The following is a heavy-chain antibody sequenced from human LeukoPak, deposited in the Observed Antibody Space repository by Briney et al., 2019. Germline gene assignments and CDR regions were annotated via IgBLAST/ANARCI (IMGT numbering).Heavy chain of an antibody. CDR1: GGSISSYY. CDR2: IYYSGST. Sequence: PLETLSLTCTVSGGSISSYYWSWIRQPPGKGLEWIGYIYYSGSTNYNPSLKSRVTISVDTSKNQFSLKLSSVTAADTAVYYCARTYSSGVDYWGQGTLVTVSS. D-gene: IGHD6-19*01. V-gene: IGHV4-59*01. J-gene: IGHJ4*02. CDR3: ARTYSSGVDY.